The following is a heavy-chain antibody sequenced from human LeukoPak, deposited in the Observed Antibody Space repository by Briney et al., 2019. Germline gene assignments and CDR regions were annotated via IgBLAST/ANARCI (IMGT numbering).Heavy chain of an antibody. CDR2: IKSKNVGGTT. CDR3: TSHAAFDP. J-gene: IGHJ5*02. V-gene: IGHV3-15*01. CDR1: GFTFNNAW. Sequence: KPGGSLRLSCAASGFTFNNAWMNWVRQVPGKGLEWVGRIKSKNVGGTTDYAAPVKGRFTISRDDSKNTVYLQMNSLKIEDTAVYYCTSHAAFDPWGQGTLVTVSS.